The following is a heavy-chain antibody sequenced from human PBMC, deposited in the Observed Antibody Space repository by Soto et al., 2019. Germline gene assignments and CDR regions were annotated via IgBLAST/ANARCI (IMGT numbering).Heavy chain of an antibody. CDR2: IYYSGST. CDR1: GGSISSGDYY. D-gene: IGHD3-3*01. CDR3: ARKPITIPRWFDP. J-gene: IGHJ5*02. Sequence: QVQLQESGPGLVKPSQTLSLTCTVSGGSISSGDYYWSWIRQPPGKGLEWIGYIYYSGSTYYNPSLKSRVTISVDTSKNQCSLKLSSVTAADTAVYYCARKPITIPRWFDPWGQGTLVTVSS. V-gene: IGHV4-30-4*01.